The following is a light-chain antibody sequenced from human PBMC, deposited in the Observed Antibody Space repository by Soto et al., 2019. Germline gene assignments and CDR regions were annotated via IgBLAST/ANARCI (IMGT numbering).Light chain of an antibody. CDR3: QQYNNWPPWT. CDR1: QSVSSN. V-gene: IGKV3-15*01. CDR2: GAS. Sequence: EIVMTQSPATLSVSPWERATLSCRASQSVSSNLAWYQQKPGQDPRLLIYGASTRAPGIPASFIGCWPATKFTLTISSLQAEDFEVYYCQQYNNWPPWTFGQGTKGEIK. J-gene: IGKJ1*01.